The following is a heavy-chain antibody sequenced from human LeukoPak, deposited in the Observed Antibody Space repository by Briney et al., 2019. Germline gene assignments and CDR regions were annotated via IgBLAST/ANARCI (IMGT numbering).Heavy chain of an antibody. D-gene: IGHD3-10*01. CDR2: FTSRSRSI. V-gene: IGHV3-21*01. CDR3: ARVGSLSFDY. Sequence: PGGSLRLSCAASGFTFSTYSMTWVRQAPGEGLEWVSSFTSRSRSIYYADSVKGRFTISRDNAKNTLYLQMNSLRAEDTAVYYCARVGSLSFDYWGQGTLVTVSS. CDR1: GFTFSTYS. J-gene: IGHJ4*02.